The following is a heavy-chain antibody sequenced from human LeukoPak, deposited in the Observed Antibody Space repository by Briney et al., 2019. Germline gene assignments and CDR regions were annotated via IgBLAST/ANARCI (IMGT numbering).Heavy chain of an antibody. V-gene: IGHV4-31*03. CDR1: GGSISSGGYY. Sequence: SETLSLTCTVSGGSISSGGYYWSWIRQHPGKGLEWIGYIYYSGSTYYNPSLKSRVTISADTSKNQFSLKLSSVTAADTAVYYCARYPGYCSGGSCGNFDYWGQGTLVNVSS. CDR3: ARYPGYCSGGSCGNFDY. J-gene: IGHJ4*02. D-gene: IGHD2-15*01. CDR2: IYYSGST.